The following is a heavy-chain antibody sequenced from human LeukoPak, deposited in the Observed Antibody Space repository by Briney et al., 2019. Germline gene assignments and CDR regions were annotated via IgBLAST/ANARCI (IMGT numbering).Heavy chain of an antibody. CDR3: ATIASGLLTGYYNVHRTFFDS. Sequence: GGSLRLSCTGSTFTFIDYAMSWVRQAPGKGLEWVSSISGNGGTVYYGDSVKGLLTISRDNSKNTLHLQMSGLRAEDTPIYYCATIASGLLTGYYNVHRTFFDSWGQGTLVTVSS. J-gene: IGHJ4*02. D-gene: IGHD3-9*01. CDR1: TFTFIDYA. V-gene: IGHV3-23*01. CDR2: ISGNGGTV.